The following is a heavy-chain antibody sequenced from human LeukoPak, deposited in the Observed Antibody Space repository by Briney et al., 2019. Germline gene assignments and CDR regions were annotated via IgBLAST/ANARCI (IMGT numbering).Heavy chain of an antibody. CDR2: IIPIFGTA. CDR1: GGTFSSYA. Sequence: GASVKVSCKASGGTFSSYAISWVRQAPGQGLEWMGGIIPIFGTANYAQKFQGRVTITADESTSTAYMELSSLRSEDTAVYYCARSTVRYCSGGSCYDWFDPWGQGTPVTVSS. CDR3: ARSTVRYCSGGSCYDWFDP. V-gene: IGHV1-69*13. J-gene: IGHJ5*02. D-gene: IGHD2-15*01.